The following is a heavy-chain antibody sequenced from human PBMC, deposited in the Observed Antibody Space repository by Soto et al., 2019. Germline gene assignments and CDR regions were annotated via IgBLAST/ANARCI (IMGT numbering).Heavy chain of an antibody. J-gene: IGHJ3*02. V-gene: IGHV3-23*01. CDR1: GFTFTSYP. CDR2: IRGSGGST. CDR3: AKAGERVLEWLVDAFDI. Sequence: GGSRRLSVAASGFTFTSYPMSWVRQAPGKGLEGVSAIRGSGGSTYYADSVKGRFTISRDNSKNTLYLQMNSLRAEDTAVYYCAKAGERVLEWLVDAFDIWGQGTMVTVSS. D-gene: IGHD3-3*01.